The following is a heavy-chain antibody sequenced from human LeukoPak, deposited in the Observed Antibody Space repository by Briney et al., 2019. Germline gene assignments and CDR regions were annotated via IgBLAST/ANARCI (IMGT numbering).Heavy chain of an antibody. Sequence: GGSLRLSCAASGFTFSSYAMHWVRQAPGKGLEWVAVISYDGSNKYYADSVKGRFTISRDNSKNTLYLQMDSLRAEDTAVYYCAREPRGYSYGYGYYGMDVWGQGTTVTVSS. D-gene: IGHD5-18*01. CDR1: GFTFSSYA. CDR2: ISYDGSNK. V-gene: IGHV3-30-3*01. CDR3: AREPRGYSYGYGYYGMDV. J-gene: IGHJ6*02.